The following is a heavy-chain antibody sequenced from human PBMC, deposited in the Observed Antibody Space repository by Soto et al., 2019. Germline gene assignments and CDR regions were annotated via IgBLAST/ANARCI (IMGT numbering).Heavy chain of an antibody. D-gene: IGHD6-19*01. CDR1: GFTFSNAW. CDR3: TTGVAVAAPGDY. J-gene: IGHJ4*02. CDR2: IKSKTDGGTT. Sequence: EVQLVESGGGLVKPGGPLRLSCAASGFTFSNAWMNWVRQAPGKGLEWVGRIKSKTDGGTTDYAAPVKGRFTISRDDSKNTLYLQMNSLKTEDTAVYYCTTGVAVAAPGDYWGQGTLVTVSS. V-gene: IGHV3-15*07.